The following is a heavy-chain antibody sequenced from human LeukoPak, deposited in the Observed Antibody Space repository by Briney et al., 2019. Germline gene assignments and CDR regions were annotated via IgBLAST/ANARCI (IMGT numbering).Heavy chain of an antibody. CDR3: ARVANDYGDYVAFDI. J-gene: IGHJ3*02. Sequence: SETLSLTCTVSGGSISSGGYYCSWIRQPPGKGLGWIGYIYYSGSTYYNPSLKSRVTISVDTSKNQFSLKLSSVTAADTAVYYCARVANDYGDYVAFDIWGQGTMVTVSS. CDR1: GGSISSGGYY. V-gene: IGHV4-31*03. D-gene: IGHD4-17*01. CDR2: IYYSGST.